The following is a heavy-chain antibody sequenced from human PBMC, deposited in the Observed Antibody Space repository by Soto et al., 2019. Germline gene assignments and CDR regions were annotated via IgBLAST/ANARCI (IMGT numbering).Heavy chain of an antibody. Sequence: ESLTITSQGSGCSLACYWIGWVRQMPGKDLKWMGIIYPGDSDTRYSPSFQGQVTISADKSLRTAYLQWTSLKASDTALYYCARTRSFTLRFYYGGLDGWGQGHTGTFSS. CDR3: ARTRSFTLRFYYGGLDG. CDR2: IYPGDSDT. CDR1: GCSLACYW. J-gene: IGHJ6*01. V-gene: IGHV5-51*01.